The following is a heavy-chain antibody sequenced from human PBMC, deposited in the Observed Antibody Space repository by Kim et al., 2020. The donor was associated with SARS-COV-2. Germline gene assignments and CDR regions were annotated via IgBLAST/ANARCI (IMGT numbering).Heavy chain of an antibody. CDR2: INADRSVI. V-gene: IGHV3-74*01. Sequence: GGSLRLSCAASGFTFSSHWMHWVRQAPGKGPVWVSRINADRSVIEYAASVKGRFNISRDNAKSTLDLQMNSLRPEDTAVYYCARGSGNYGFDSWGQGILVAVSS. CDR1: GFTFSSHW. CDR3: ARGSGNYGFDS. J-gene: IGHJ4*02. D-gene: IGHD3-22*01.